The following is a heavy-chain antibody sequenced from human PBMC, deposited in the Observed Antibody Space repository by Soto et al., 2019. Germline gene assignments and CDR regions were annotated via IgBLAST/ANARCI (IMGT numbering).Heavy chain of an antibody. CDR2: FFYSGRT. CDR1: GGSIGHYH. J-gene: IGHJ5*02. D-gene: IGHD2-2*01. Sequence: PSETLSLTCTVSGGSIGHYHWSWIRQPPGKGLEWIGHFFYSGRTNYNPSLKSRVTMSVDTSKNQFSLKLTSVTAADTAVYYCAREALEYQMLGWFDPWGQGTLVTVS. V-gene: IGHV4-59*01. CDR3: AREALEYQMLGWFDP.